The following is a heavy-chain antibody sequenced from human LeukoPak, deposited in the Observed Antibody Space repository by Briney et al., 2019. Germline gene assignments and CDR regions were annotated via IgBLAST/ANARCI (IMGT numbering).Heavy chain of an antibody. J-gene: IGHJ4*02. Sequence: SVKVSCKASGGTFSSYAISWVRQAPGQGLEWMGRIIPIFGTADYAQEFQGRVTITTDESTSTAYMELSSLRSEDTAVYYCARRPNWWGPTYFDYWGQGTLVTVSS. CDR2: IIPIFGTA. CDR1: GGTFSSYA. V-gene: IGHV1-69*05. D-gene: IGHD2-8*02. CDR3: ARRPNWWGPTYFDY.